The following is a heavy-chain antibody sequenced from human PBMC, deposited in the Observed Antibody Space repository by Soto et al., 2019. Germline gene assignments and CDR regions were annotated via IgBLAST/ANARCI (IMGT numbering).Heavy chain of an antibody. D-gene: IGHD4-17*01. CDR3: ARHGFYGDYASNYFDP. CDR2: IYPGDSDS. CDR1: GYNFATYW. J-gene: IGHJ5*02. V-gene: IGHV5-51*01. Sequence: PGESLKISCEGFGYNFATYWIAWVRQMPGKGLEYMGIIYPGDSDSRYSPSFRGQVTFSADKSISTAYMQWSSLKASDTAMYYCARHGFYGDYASNYFDPWGQGTLVTVSS.